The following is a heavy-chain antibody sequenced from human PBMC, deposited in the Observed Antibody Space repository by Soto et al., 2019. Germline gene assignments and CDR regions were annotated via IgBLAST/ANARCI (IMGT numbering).Heavy chain of an antibody. V-gene: IGHV3-64*01. CDR2: ISSNGGST. CDR1: GFTFSSYA. J-gene: IGHJ4*02. CDR3: ARGPMVRGVITYYFDY. Sequence: PGGSLRLSCPASGFTFSSYAMQWVRQAPGKGLEYVSAISSNGGSTYYANSVKGRFTISRDNSKNTLYLQMGSLRAEDMAVYYCARGPMVRGVITYYFDYWGQGTLVTVSS. D-gene: IGHD3-10*01.